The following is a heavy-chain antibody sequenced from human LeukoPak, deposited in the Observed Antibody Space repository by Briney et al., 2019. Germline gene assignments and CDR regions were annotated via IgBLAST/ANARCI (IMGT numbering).Heavy chain of an antibody. V-gene: IGHV3-30-3*01. J-gene: IGHJ6*02. D-gene: IGHD3-22*01. Sequence: GRSLRLSCAASGFTFSSYAMHWVRQAPGKGLEWVAVISYDGSNKYYADSVKGRFTISRDNSKNTLYLQMNSLRAEDTAVYYCACPVPPYYYDSSGYYSPDYYYYGMDVWGQGTTVTVSS. CDR1: GFTFSSYA. CDR3: ACPVPPYYYDSSGYYSPDYYYYGMDV. CDR2: ISYDGSNK.